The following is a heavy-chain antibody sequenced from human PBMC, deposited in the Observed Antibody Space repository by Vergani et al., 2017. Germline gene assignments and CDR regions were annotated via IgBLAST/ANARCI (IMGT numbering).Heavy chain of an antibody. V-gene: IGHV4-30-4*08. Sequence: QVQLQESGPGLVKPSQTLSLTCTVSGGSISSGAYYWSWIRQPPGKGLEWIGYIYYSGSTYYNPSLKSRVTISVDTSKTQFSLKLSSVTAADTAVYYCARLVRDSSGNDAFDIWGQGTMVTVSS. J-gene: IGHJ3*02. CDR1: GGSISSGAYY. D-gene: IGHD3-22*01. CDR2: IYYSGST. CDR3: ARLVRDSSGNDAFDI.